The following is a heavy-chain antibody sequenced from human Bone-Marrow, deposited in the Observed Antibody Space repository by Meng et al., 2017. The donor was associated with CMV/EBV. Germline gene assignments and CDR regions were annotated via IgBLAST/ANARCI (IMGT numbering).Heavy chain of an antibody. CDR2: ISAYNGNT. D-gene: IGHD6-13*01. J-gene: IGHJ5*01. V-gene: IGHV1-18*01. CDR1: GYTFTSYG. Sequence: ASVKVSCKATGYTFTSYGISWVRQAPGQGLEWMGWISAYNGNTNYAQKLQGRVTMTTDTSTSTAYMELSSLRSEDTAVYYCARGGEIAAAGTGWFDSWGQGTLVTVSS. CDR3: ARGGEIAAAGTGWFDS.